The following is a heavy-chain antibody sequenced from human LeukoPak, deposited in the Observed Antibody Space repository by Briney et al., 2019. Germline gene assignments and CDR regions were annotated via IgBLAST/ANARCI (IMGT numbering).Heavy chain of an antibody. D-gene: IGHD3-3*01. V-gene: IGHV3-30*02. CDR2: IRYDGSNK. J-gene: IGHJ4*02. Sequence: GGSLRLSCAASGFTFSSYGMHWVRQAPGKGLEWVAFIRYDGSNKYYADSVKGRFTISRDNSKNTLYLQMNSLRAEDTAVYYCAKDDGKTYYDFWSGYYPNEYYFDYWGQGTLVTVSS. CDR1: GFTFSSYG. CDR3: AKDDGKTYYDFWSGYYPNEYYFDY.